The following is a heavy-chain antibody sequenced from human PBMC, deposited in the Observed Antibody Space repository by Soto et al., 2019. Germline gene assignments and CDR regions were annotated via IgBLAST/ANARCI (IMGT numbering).Heavy chain of an antibody. V-gene: IGHV1-69*13. CDR3: ARDRTVVVPAAIGGLPDYYGMDV. CDR1: GGTFSSYA. D-gene: IGHD2-2*02. CDR2: IIPIFGTA. J-gene: IGHJ6*02. Sequence: SVKVSCKASGGTFSSYAISWVRQAPGQGLEWMGGIIPIFGTANYAQKFQGRVTITADESTSTAYMELSSLRSEDTAVYYCARDRTVVVPAAIGGLPDYYGMDVWGQGTTVTVSS.